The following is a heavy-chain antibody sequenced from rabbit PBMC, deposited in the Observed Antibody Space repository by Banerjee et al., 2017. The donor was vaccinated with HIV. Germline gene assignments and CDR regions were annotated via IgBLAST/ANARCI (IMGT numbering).Heavy chain of an antibody. V-gene: IGHV1S40*01. D-gene: IGHD4-1*01. CDR1: GFSFSSDYY. J-gene: IGHJ6*01. Sequence: QQLVESGGGLVKPGASLTLTCKASGFSFSSDYYMCWVRQAPGKGLEWIACIYAGSSDSTYYASWAKGRFTISSTSSTTVTLQMTSLTAADTATYFCARDLAGVIGWNFGLWGQGTLVTVS. CDR3: ARDLAGVIGWNFGL. CDR2: IYAGSSDST.